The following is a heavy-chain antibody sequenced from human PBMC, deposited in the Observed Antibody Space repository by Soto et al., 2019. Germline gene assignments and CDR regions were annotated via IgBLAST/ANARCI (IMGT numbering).Heavy chain of an antibody. CDR1: GGPISGTTYY. CDR2: VSYSGST. D-gene: IGHD2-15*01. Sequence: PSETLSLTCTVSGGPISGTTYYWGWIRQPPGKRLEWLGSVSYSGSTYYNPSLKSRVTISVDTSKNQFSLKLSSVTAADTAVYYCARHRLDIVVVVAATRGRKYGMDVWGQGTTVTVSS. CDR3: ARHRLDIVVVVAATRGRKYGMDV. J-gene: IGHJ6*02. V-gene: IGHV4-39*01.